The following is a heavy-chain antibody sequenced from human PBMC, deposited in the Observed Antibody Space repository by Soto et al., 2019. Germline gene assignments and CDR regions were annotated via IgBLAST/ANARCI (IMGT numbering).Heavy chain of an antibody. CDR1: GGTFSSYA. CDR3: ASGVVRGSNKIYYYYGMDV. J-gene: IGHJ6*02. V-gene: IGHV1-69*01. Sequence: QVQLVQSGAEVKKPGSSVKVSCKASGGTFSSYAISWVRQAPGQGLEWMGGIIPIFGTANYAQKFQGRVTITADESTSTAYMELSSLRSEDTAVYYCASGVVRGSNKIYYYYGMDVWGQGTTVTVSS. CDR2: IIPIFGTA. D-gene: IGHD3-10*01.